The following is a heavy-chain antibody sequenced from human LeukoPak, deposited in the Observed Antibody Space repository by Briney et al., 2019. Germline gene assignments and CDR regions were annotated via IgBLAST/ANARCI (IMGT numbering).Heavy chain of an antibody. CDR1: GFTFDDYA. V-gene: IGHV3-9*01. J-gene: IGHJ3*02. CDR3: GGGGVVAATVGAFDI. Sequence: GRSLRLSCAASGFTFDDYAMHWVRQAPGKGLEWVSGISWNSGSIGYADSVKGRFTISRDNAKNSLYLQMNSLRAEDTAVYYWGGGGVVAATVGAFDIGGKGKMVTVSS. CDR2: ISWNSGSI. D-gene: IGHD2-15*01.